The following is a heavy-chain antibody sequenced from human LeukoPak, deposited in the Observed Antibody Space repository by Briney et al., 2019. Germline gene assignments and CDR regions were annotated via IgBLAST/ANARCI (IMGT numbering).Heavy chain of an antibody. CDR2: THHSGNT. D-gene: IGHD3-10*01. J-gene: IGHJ4*02. CDR3: ARVQYYYGSGSYLTD. V-gene: IGHV4-59*02. CDR1: GDSVSGYY. Sequence: SETLSLTCIVSGDSVSGYYWNWIRQPPGKGLEWIGYTHHSGNTLYNPSLKSRVTTSVDTSKNQFSLKLSSVTAADTAVYYCARVQYYYGSGSYLTDWGQGTLVTVSS.